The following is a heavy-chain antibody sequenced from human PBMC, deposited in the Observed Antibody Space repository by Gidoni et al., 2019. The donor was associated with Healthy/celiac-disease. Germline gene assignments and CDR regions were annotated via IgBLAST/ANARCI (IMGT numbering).Heavy chain of an antibody. Sequence: HVQLVQSVAEVTKPGASVNVSCMASGYTFTSYSMHWVRHAPGQGLEWMGIINPSGGSTSYAQKFQGRVTMTRETSTSTVYMELSSLRSEDTAVYYCARDHDPIVVVPAAEPPLLYYGMDVWGQGTTVTVSS. V-gene: IGHV1-46*01. D-gene: IGHD2-2*01. J-gene: IGHJ6*02. CDR1: GYTFTSYS. CDR3: ARDHDPIVVVPAAEPPLLYYGMDV. CDR2: INPSGGST.